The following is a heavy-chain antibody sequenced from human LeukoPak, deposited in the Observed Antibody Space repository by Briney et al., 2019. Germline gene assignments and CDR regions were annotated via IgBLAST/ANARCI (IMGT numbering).Heavy chain of an antibody. Sequence: GGSLRLSCAASGFTFSSYEMNWVRQTPGKGLKWVSYISSSGSTIYYADSVKGRFTISRDNAKNSLYLQMNSLRAEDTAVYYCAELGITMIGGVWGKGTTVTISS. D-gene: IGHD3-10*02. CDR3: AELGITMIGGV. CDR1: GFTFSSYE. J-gene: IGHJ6*04. CDR2: ISSSGSTI. V-gene: IGHV3-48*03.